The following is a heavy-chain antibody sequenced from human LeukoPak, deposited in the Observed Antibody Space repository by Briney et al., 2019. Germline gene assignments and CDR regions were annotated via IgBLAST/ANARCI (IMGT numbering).Heavy chain of an antibody. J-gene: IGHJ5*02. V-gene: IGHV4-34*01. D-gene: IGHD2-2*01. CDR2: INHSGST. CDR1: GGSFSGYY. Sequence: SETLSLTCAVYGGSFSGYYWSWVRQPPGKGLEWIGEINHSGSTNYNPSLKSRVTISVDTSKNQFSLKLSSVTAADTAVYYCARGPLGYCSITSSAPPACGGFDPWGQGTLVTVSS. CDR3: ARGPLGYCSITSSAPPACGGFDP.